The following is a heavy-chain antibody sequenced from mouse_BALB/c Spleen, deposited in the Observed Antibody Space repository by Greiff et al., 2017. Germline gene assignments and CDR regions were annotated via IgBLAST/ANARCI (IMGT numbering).Heavy chain of an antibody. V-gene: IGHV1-15*01. J-gene: IGHJ3*01. Sequence: QVQLQQSGAELVRPGASVTLSCKASGYTFTDYEMHWVKQTPVHGLEWIGAIDPETGGTAYNQKFKGKATLTADKSSSTAYMELRSLTSEDSAVYYCTRSTMIAWFAYWGQGTLVTVSA. CDR3: TRSTMIAWFAY. CDR2: IDPETGGT. CDR1: GYTFTDYE. D-gene: IGHD2-4*01.